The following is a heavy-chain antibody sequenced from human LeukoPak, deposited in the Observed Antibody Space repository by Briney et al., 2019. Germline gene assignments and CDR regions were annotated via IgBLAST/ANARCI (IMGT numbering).Heavy chain of an antibody. CDR3: ASVRGDYDYFDY. V-gene: IGHV3-21*01. J-gene: IGHJ4*02. CDR2: ISSSSSYI. CDR1: GFTFSSYS. Sequence: GGSLRLSCAASGFTFSSYSMNWVRQAPGKGLEWVSSISSSSSYIYYADSVKGRFTISRDNAKNSLYLQMNSLRAKDTAVYYCASVRGDYDYFDYWGQGTLVTVSS. D-gene: IGHD4-17*01.